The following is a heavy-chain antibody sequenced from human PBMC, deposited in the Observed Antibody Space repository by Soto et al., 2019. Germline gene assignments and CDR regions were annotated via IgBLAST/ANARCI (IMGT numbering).Heavy chain of an antibody. J-gene: IGHJ4*02. CDR2: INHSGRT. V-gene: IGHV4-34*01. Sequence: SETLYLTCAVYGGSFSGYYWSWIRQPPGKGLEWIGEINHSGRTKYNPSLKSRVTISVDMSKNQFSLKLSSVTAADTAVYYCARGDILTGYSYWGQGTLVTVSS. CDR3: ARGDILTGYSY. D-gene: IGHD3-9*01. CDR1: GGSFSGYY.